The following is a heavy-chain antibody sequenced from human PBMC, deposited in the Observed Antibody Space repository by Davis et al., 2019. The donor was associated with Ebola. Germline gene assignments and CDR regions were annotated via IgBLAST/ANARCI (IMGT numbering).Heavy chain of an antibody. CDR3: ANTHYDIWSGYFDY. Sequence: GESLKISCTDSVITFSSYAMTWVRQAPGKGLEWVSAISGSGGSTYYADSVKGRFTISRDNSKNTLYLQMNSLRAEDTAVYYCANTHYDIWSGYFDYWGQGTLVTVSS. CDR2: ISGSGGST. V-gene: IGHV3-23*01. CDR1: VITFSSYA. J-gene: IGHJ4*02. D-gene: IGHD3-3*01.